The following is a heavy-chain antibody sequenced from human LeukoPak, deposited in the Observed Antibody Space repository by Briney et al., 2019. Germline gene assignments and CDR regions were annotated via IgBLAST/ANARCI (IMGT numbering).Heavy chain of an antibody. CDR1: GFTFSSYA. CDR2: ISYDGSNK. CDR3: ARDFRRGGYVQSFDY. D-gene: IGHD5-12*01. V-gene: IGHV3-30-3*01. Sequence: GGSLRLSCAASGFTFSSYAMHWVRQAPGKGLEWVAVISYDGSNKYYADSVKGRFTISRDNSKNTLYLQMNSLRAEDTAVYYCARDFRRGGYVQSFDYWGQGTLVTVSS. J-gene: IGHJ4*02.